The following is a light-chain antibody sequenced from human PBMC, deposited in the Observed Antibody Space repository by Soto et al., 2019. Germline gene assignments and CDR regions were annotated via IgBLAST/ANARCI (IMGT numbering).Light chain of an antibody. Sequence: EIVMTQSPATLSMSPGERATLSCRASQSVNSNLAWYQQKPGQAPRLLIYGASTRATGIPASFSGSGSGTQFTLTISSLQSEDFPVYYCQQYNNWPFTFGPGTKVDIK. J-gene: IGKJ3*01. V-gene: IGKV3-15*01. CDR2: GAS. CDR1: QSVNSN. CDR3: QQYNNWPFT.